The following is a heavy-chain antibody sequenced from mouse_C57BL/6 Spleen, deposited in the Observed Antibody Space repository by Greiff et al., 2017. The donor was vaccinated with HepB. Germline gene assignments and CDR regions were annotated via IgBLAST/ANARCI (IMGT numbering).Heavy chain of an antibody. V-gene: IGHV1-53*01. J-gene: IGHJ2*01. D-gene: IGHD1-2*01. CDR2: INPSNGGT. Sequence: QVQLKQPGTELVKPGASVKLSCKASGYTFTSYWMHWVKQRPGQGLEWIGNINPSNGGTNYNEKFKSKATLTVDKSSSTAYMQISSRTSEDSAVYYCARSRGLRQDAHFDYWGQGTTLTVSS. CDR3: ARSRGLRQDAHFDY. CDR1: GYTFTSYW.